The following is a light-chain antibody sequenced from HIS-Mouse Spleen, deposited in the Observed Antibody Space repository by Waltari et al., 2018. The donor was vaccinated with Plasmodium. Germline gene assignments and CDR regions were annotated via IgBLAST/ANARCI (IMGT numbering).Light chain of an antibody. CDR1: SSDVGGSDY. Sequence: QSALTQPPSASGSPGQSVTISCPGTSSDVGGSDYVSWYQQHPGKAPKLMIYEVSTRPSGVPDRFSGSKSGNTASLTVSGLQAEDEADYYCSSYAGSNNLVFGGGTKLTVL. V-gene: IGLV2-8*01. CDR2: EVS. J-gene: IGLJ2*01. CDR3: SSYAGSNNLV.